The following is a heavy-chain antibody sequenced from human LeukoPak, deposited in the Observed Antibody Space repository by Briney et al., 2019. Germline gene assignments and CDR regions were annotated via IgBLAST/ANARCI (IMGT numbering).Heavy chain of an antibody. CDR1: GFTFSSYG. CDR3: VKKGGRAGDGSIVGATTLDP. V-gene: IGHV3-30*18. J-gene: IGHJ5*02. CDR2: ISFDGSKK. D-gene: IGHD1-26*01. Sequence: PGQSLTLSCAASGFTFSSYGIDWVRQAPGKGMEWVELISFDGSKKYYADSVKGRLTFSRDNAKNTLYLQIDSVGAEETGVYYCVKKGGRAGDGSIVGATTLDPWGQGTLVTVSS.